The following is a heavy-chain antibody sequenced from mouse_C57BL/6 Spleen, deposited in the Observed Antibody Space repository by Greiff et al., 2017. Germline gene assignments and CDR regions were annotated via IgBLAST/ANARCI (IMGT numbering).Heavy chain of an antibody. Sequence: EVKLMESGEGLVKPGGSLKLSCAASGFTFSSYAMSWVRQTPEKRLEWVAYISSGGDYIYYADTVKGRFTISRDNARNTLYLQMSSLKSEDTAMYYCTRDLGGLYYFDYWGQGTTLTVSS. CDR3: TRDLGGLYYFDY. D-gene: IGHD3-3*01. CDR2: ISSGGDYI. J-gene: IGHJ2*01. V-gene: IGHV5-9-1*02. CDR1: GFTFSSYA.